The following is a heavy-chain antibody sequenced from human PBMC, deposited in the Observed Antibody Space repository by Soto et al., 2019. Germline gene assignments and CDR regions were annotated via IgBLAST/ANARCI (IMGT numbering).Heavy chain of an antibody. CDR1: GFIFSNYG. CDR2: IWYDGSNE. Sequence: GGSLRLSCAASGFIFSNYGMHWVRQAPGKGLEWVAAIWYDGSNEYYLDSVQCRFTISRDNPKNTLYLQMNSLRVEDTAVYFCGRDRRITNFADRNTIDYWGQGTLVTVSS. D-gene: IGHD2-15*01. CDR3: GRDRRITNFADRNTIDY. V-gene: IGHV3-33*01. J-gene: IGHJ4*02.